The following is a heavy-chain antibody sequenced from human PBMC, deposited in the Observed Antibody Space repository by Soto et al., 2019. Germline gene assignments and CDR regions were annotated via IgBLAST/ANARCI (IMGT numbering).Heavy chain of an antibody. J-gene: IGHJ4*02. D-gene: IGHD3-3*01. CDR3: AREPVKTGAFGVVISGTYYFDY. CDR2: IWYDGNNK. CDR1: GFTFSSYA. V-gene: IGHV3-33*01. Sequence: GGSLRLSCAASGFTFSSYAMNWVRQAPGKGLEWVAFIWYDGNNKYYADSVKGRFTISRDNSKNTLYLQMNSLRDEDTAVYYCAREPVKTGAFGVVISGTYYFDYWGQGTLVTVSS.